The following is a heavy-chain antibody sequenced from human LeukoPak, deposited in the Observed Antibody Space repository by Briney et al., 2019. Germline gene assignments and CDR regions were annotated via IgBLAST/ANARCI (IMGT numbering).Heavy chain of an antibody. D-gene: IGHD2-15*01. CDR3: ARQSFSRDTSGWFDP. V-gene: IGHV4-30-4*01. J-gene: IGHJ5*02. Sequence: SQTLSLTCTVSGGSINTAYYYWTWIRQPPGKGLEWIGYINYGGSTYYNPSLKTRITISSDTSKNQFSLNLTSVTAADTAVYYCARQSFSRDTSGWFDPWGQGTLVTVSS. CDR2: INYGGST. CDR1: GGSINTAYYY.